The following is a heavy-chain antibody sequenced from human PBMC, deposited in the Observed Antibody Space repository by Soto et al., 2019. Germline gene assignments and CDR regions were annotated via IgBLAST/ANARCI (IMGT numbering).Heavy chain of an antibody. V-gene: IGHV4-31*03. J-gene: IGHJ6*02. Sequence: SETLSLTCTVSGGSISSGGYYWSWIRQHPGKGLEWIGYIYYSGSTYYNPSLKSRVTISVDTSKNQFSLKRSSVTAADTAVYYCARVLRFLENYGMDVWGQGTTVTVSS. CDR1: GGSISSGGYY. CDR3: ARVLRFLENYGMDV. CDR2: IYYSGST. D-gene: IGHD3-3*01.